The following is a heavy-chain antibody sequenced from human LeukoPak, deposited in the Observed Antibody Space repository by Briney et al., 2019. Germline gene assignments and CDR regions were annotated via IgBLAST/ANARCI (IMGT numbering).Heavy chain of an antibody. CDR1: GFSFSSHG. V-gene: IGHV3-23*01. Sequence: GGSLRLSCAASGFSFSSHGMSWVRQAPGKGLEWVSGIIGGAGGTYYADSVKGRFTISRDNARNTLYLQMNSLRAEDTAVYYCAHGSMYQLDYWGQGTLVTVSS. CDR2: IIGGAGGT. D-gene: IGHD2-2*01. J-gene: IGHJ4*02. CDR3: AHGSMYQLDY.